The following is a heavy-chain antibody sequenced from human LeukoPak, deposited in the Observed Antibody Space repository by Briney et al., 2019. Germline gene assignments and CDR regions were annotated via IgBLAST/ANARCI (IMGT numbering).Heavy chain of an antibody. CDR2: IYSGGST. J-gene: IGHJ4*02. CDR1: GFTVSSNY. Sequence: GGPLRLSCAASGFTVSSNYMSWVRQAPGKGLEWVSVIYSGGSTYYADSVKGRFTISRDNSKNTLYLQMNSLRAEDTAVYYCARDGSSGYYASFDYWGQGTLVTVSS. D-gene: IGHD3-22*01. V-gene: IGHV3-53*01. CDR3: ARDGSSGYYASFDY.